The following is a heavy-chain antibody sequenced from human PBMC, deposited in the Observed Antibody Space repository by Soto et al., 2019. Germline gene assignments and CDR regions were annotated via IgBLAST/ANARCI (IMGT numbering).Heavy chain of an antibody. CDR1: GGSFSGYY. CDR3: ARGLIRYCTNFVCYSGGGGRVFDI. V-gene: IGHV4-34*01. J-gene: IGHJ3*02. D-gene: IGHD2-8*01. Sequence: SETLSLTCAVYGGSFSGYYWSWIRQPPGKGLEWIGEVNHSGSTNYNLSLKSRVTISVDTSKNQFSLKLSSVTAADTAVYYCARGLIRYCTNFVCYSGGGGRVFDIWGQGTMDTFSS. CDR2: VNHSGST.